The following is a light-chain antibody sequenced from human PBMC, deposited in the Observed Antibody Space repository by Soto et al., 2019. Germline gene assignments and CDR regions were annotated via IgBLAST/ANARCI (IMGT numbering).Light chain of an antibody. CDR2: EVS. V-gene: IGLV2-14*01. J-gene: IGLJ2*01. Sequence: QSVLTQPASVSGSPGQSITISCSGTGSDVGGYNYVSWYQQHPGKAPKLMIYEVSNRPSGVSNRFSGSKSGNTASVTISGLQAEDEADYYCSSYTSSSSLVFGGGTKVTVL. CDR3: SSYTSSSSLV. CDR1: GSDVGGYNY.